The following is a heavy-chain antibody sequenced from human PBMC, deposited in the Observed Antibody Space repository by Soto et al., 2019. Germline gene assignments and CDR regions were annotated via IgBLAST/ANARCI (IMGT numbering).Heavy chain of an antibody. V-gene: IGHV4-30-4*02. CDR2: IYYSGST. CDR3: ARVRPEEYYYYAMDV. J-gene: IGHJ6*02. CDR1: GGSISSGDYY. Sequence: SETLSLTCTVSGGSISSGDYYWSWIRQPPGKGLEWIGYIYYSGSTYYNPSLKSRVTISVDTSKNQFSLRLTSVTAADAAVYYCARVRPEEYYYYAMDVWGQGTTVTVS.